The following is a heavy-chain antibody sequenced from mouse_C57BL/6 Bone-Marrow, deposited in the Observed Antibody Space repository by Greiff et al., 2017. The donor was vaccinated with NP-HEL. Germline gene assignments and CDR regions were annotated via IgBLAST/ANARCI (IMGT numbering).Heavy chain of an antibody. CDR2: IDPENGDT. J-gene: IGHJ2*01. Sequence: VQLQQSGAELVRPGASVKLSCTASGFNIKDDYMHWVKQRPEQGLEWIGWIDPENGDTEYASKFQGKATITADTSSNTAYLQLSSLTSEDTAVYCCTLTEVADYWGQGTTLTVSS. V-gene: IGHV14-4*01. CDR1: GFNIKDDY. CDR3: TLTEVADY. D-gene: IGHD1-1*01.